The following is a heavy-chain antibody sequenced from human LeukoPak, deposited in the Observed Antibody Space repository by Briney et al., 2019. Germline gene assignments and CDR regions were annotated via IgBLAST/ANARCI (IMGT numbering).Heavy chain of an antibody. Sequence: GGSLRLSCAASGFTFSSYWMNWVRQAPGKGLEWVSSISISSNYIYYADSVKGRFTISRDNAKNSLYLQVNSLRAEDTAVYYCARGSRLGVVGRDAFDIWGQGTVVTVSS. D-gene: IGHD3-3*01. V-gene: IGHV3-21*01. CDR3: ARGSRLGVVGRDAFDI. CDR2: ISISSNYI. J-gene: IGHJ3*02. CDR1: GFTFSSYW.